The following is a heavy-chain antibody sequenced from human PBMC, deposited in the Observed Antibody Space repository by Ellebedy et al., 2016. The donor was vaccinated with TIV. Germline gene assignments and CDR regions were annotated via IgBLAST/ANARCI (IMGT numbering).Heavy chain of an antibody. CDR2: ITSSGDRT. D-gene: IGHD4-17*01. Sequence: GESLKISCAASGFTFSSYAMTWVRQVPGKGLEWVSSITSSGDRTNYADSVKGRFTISRDNSKNTLYLQMNSLRAEDTAVYYCAAVGDYGDYDFDYWGQGTLVTVSS. CDR1: GFTFSSYA. V-gene: IGHV3-23*01. J-gene: IGHJ4*02. CDR3: AAVGDYGDYDFDY.